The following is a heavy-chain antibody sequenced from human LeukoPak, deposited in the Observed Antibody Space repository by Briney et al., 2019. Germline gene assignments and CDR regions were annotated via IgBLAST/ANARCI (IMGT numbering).Heavy chain of an antibody. CDR3: ARGLTPKARGRASFLDP. CDR1: GGSFSGYY. CDR2: INHSGST. D-gene: IGHD5-12*01. J-gene: IGHJ5*02. Sequence: SETLSLTCAVYGGSFSGYYWSWIRQPPGRGLEGIGEINHSGSTNYNPSLTRQVTTSVDTSKNQFSLKLSSVTAAHTAVYYSARGLTPKARGRASFLDPWGQGTLVTVSS. V-gene: IGHV4-34*01.